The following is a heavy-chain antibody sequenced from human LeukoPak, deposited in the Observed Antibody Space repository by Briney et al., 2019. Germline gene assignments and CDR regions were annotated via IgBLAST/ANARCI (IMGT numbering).Heavy chain of an antibody. CDR2: IYYSGST. CDR3: ARGDDSSGYHIEYFQH. D-gene: IGHD3-22*01. CDR1: GGSISSYY. V-gene: IGHV4-59*01. Sequence: PSETLSLTCTVSGGSISSYYWSWMRQPPGKGLEWIGYIYYSGSTNYNPSLKSRVTISVDTSKNQFSLKLSSVTAADTAVYYRARGDDSSGYHIEYFQHWGQGTLVTVSS. J-gene: IGHJ1*01.